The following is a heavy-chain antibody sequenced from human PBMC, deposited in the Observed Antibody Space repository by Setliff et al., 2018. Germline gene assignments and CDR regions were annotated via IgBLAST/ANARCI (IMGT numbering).Heavy chain of an antibody. J-gene: IGHJ4*02. D-gene: IGHD3-10*01. CDR2: IYHSGYT. Sequence: SETLSLTCTVSGGSISPYYWSWIRQSPGKGLEWIGYIYHSGYTNYNPSLKSRVTISVDTSKTQFSLKLSSVTAADTAVYYCARPRARYYGSGSYEGWGQGTLVTVSS. V-gene: IGHV4-59*12. CDR3: ARPRARYYGSGSYEG. CDR1: GGSISPYY.